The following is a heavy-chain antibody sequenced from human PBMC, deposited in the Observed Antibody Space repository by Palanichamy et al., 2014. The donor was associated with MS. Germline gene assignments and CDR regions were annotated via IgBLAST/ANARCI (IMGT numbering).Heavy chain of an antibody. CDR3: ARAFMNRGTNWLDP. J-gene: IGHJ5*02. Sequence: QVQLMGSGGDLVKPGGSLRLSCGGSGFTFSDFYMTWVRQPPGKGLEWLSYISTTGANKYYADSIKGRFVISRDNANNSLYLQMNSLKVEDTAVYYCARAFMNRGTNWLDPWGQGTLVTVPS. CDR1: GFTFSDFY. V-gene: IGHV3-11*01. D-gene: IGHD3-10*01. CDR2: ISTTGANK.